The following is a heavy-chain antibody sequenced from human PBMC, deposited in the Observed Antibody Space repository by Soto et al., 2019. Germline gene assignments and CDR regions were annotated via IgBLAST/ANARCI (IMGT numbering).Heavy chain of an antibody. CDR1: SSSISSSNW. J-gene: IGHJ3*02. Sequence: PSETLSLTFAVSSSSISSSNWWSWVRQPPGKGLEWIGEIYHSGSTNYNPSLKSRVTISVDKSKNQFSLKLSSVTAADTAVYYCARDERYCSGGSCYHAFDIWGQGTMVTVSS. CDR3: ARDERYCSGGSCYHAFDI. D-gene: IGHD2-15*01. V-gene: IGHV4-4*02. CDR2: IYHSGST.